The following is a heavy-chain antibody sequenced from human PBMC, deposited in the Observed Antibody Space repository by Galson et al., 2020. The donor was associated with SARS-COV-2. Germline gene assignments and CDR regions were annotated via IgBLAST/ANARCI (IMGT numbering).Heavy chain of an antibody. J-gene: IGHJ3*02. CDR2: ISGSGGST. CDR1: GFTFSSYA. D-gene: IGHD3-22*01. V-gene: IGHV3-23*01. CDR3: AKDQVTMIVHNAFDI. Sequence: GESLKISCAASGFTFSSYAMSWVRQAPGKGLEWVSAISGSGGSTYYADSVKGRFTISRDNSKNTLYLQMNSLRAEDTAVYYCAKDQVTMIVHNAFDIWGQGTMVTVSS.